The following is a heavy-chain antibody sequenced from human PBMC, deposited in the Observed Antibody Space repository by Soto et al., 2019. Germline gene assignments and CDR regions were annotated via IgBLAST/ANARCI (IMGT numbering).Heavy chain of an antibody. CDR3: ARDRETIVVVPAAINQSPFYGMDV. CDR1: GGTFSCYT. V-gene: IGHV1-46*01. J-gene: IGHJ6*02. Sequence: ASVKVSCKASGGTFSCYTISWVRQAPGQGLEWMGRINPSGGSTSYAQKFQGRVTMTRDTSTSTVYMELSSLRSEDTAVYYCARDRETIVVVPAAINQSPFYGMDVWGQGTTVTVSS. CDR2: INPSGGST. D-gene: IGHD2-2*02.